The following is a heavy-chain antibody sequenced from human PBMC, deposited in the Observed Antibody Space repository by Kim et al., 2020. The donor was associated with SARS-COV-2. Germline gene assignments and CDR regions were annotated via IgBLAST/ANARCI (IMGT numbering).Heavy chain of an antibody. J-gene: IGHJ6*02. CDR2: ISYDGSNK. V-gene: IGHV3-30*18. D-gene: IGHD6-19*01. CDR3: AKDLSIAVAVYYYYYGMDV. CDR1: GFTFSSYG. Sequence: GGSLRLSCAASGFTFSSYGMHWVRQAPGKGLEWVAVISYDGSNKYYADSVKGRFTISRDNSKNTLYLQMNSLRAEDTAVYYCAKDLSIAVAVYYYYYGMDVWGQGTTVTVSS.